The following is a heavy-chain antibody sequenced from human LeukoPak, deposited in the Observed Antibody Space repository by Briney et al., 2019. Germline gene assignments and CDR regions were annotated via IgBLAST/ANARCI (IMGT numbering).Heavy chain of an antibody. J-gene: IGHJ6*02. V-gene: IGHV3-7*03. Sequence: PGRSLRLSCAASGFTFSSYWMNWARQAPGKGLEWVASINHNGNVNYYVDSVKGRFTISRDNAKNSLYLQMSNSRAEDTAVYFCARGGGLDVWGQGATVTVSS. CDR3: ARGGGLDV. D-gene: IGHD3-16*01. CDR1: GFTFSSYW. CDR2: INHNGNVN.